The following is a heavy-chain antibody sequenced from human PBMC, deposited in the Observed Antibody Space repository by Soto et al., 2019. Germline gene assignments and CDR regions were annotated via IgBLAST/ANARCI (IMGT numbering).Heavy chain of an antibody. V-gene: IGHV3-21*01. CDR2: ISTSSSYI. J-gene: IGHJ4*01. Sequence: SSAAHGFTFVNSSMDLVGQAPGKGLEWVSSISTSSSYIYYADAVRGRFTISRDNAKNSLYLQMNSLRAEDTAVYYCARVRPSGLLHDSFDKWGHGT. CDR1: GFTFVNSS. D-gene: IGHD2-15*01. CDR3: ARVRPSGLLHDSFDK.